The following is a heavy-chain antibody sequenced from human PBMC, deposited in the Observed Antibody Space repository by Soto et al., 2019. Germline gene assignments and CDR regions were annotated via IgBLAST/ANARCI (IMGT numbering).Heavy chain of an antibody. CDR3: AREGISGFDCDY. Sequence: PGGSLRLSCAVSGFDFDAYHIKWVRQGPGKGLEWISYISNTGGTRYYADSVRGRFTASRDNARKSAYLEMNNLSGDDAGVYYCAREGISGFDCDYRGQGTQLPLPS. CDR1: GFDFDAYH. CDR2: ISNTGGTR. J-gene: IGHJ4*02. D-gene: IGHD5-12*01. V-gene: IGHV3-48*01.